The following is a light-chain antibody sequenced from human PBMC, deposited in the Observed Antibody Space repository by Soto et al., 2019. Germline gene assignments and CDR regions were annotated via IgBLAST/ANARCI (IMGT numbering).Light chain of an antibody. CDR1: SSNIGGNS. CDR2: DDN. J-gene: IGLJ1*01. V-gene: IGLV1-51*01. CDR3: GSWDSSLSAYV. Sequence: QSVMTQPPSVSAAPGQTVTISCSGSSSNIGGNSVSWYQQLPGTAPKLLIYDDNKRPSGIPDRFSGSKSGTSATLDITGFQTGDEADYYCGSWDSSLSAYVFGTVTKLTVL.